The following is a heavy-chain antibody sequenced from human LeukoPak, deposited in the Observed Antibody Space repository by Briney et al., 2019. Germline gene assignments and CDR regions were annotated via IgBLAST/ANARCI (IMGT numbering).Heavy chain of an antibody. CDR1: GGSISSSTYY. CDR2: VNHSGST. V-gene: IGHV4-39*07. Sequence: SETLSLTCTVSGGSISSSTYYWGWIRQPPGKGLEWIGEVNHSGSTNYNPSLKSRVTISVDTSKNQFSLKLSSVTAADTAVYYCARRLAIFGVVTTLFDYWGQGTLVTVSS. D-gene: IGHD3-3*01. CDR3: ARRLAIFGVVTTLFDY. J-gene: IGHJ4*02.